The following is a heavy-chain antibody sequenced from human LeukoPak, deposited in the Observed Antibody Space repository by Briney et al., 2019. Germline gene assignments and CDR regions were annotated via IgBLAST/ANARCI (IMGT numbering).Heavy chain of an antibody. J-gene: IGHJ4*02. V-gene: IGHV1-46*01. D-gene: IGHD6-6*01. CDR2: INPSGGRT. CDR1: GYTFTIYS. CDR3: ASRGSSTSSDFDY. Sequence: ASVKVSCKASGYTFTIYSMHCGPHAPRQGLECMVLINPSGGRTNYAQTLQGRVTMTRDTPTGTVYMELSRLRSEDTAVYYCASRGSSTSSDFDYWGQGTLVTVSS.